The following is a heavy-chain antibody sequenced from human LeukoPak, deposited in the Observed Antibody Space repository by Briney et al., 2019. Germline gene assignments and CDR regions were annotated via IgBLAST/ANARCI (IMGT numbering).Heavy chain of an antibody. CDR3: ASGGFCGGTTCYPTWFDP. V-gene: IGHV4-59*01. J-gene: IGHJ5*02. CDR1: GGSISSYY. CDR2: ISYSGST. D-gene: IGHD2-2*01. Sequence: SETLSLTCTVSGGSISSYYWSWIRQPPGKGLEWIGYISYSGSTNYNPSLKSRVTISIDTSKNQFSLKLSSVTAADTAVYFCASGGFCGGTTCYPTWFDPWGQGTLVTVSS.